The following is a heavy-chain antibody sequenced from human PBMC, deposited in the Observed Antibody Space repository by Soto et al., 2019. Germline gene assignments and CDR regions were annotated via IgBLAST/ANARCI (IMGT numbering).Heavy chain of an antibody. J-gene: IGHJ4*02. CDR2: IYHSGYT. D-gene: IGHD2-8*01. Sequence: SETLSLTCAVSGGSISSGGYSWSWIRQPPGKGLEWIGYIYHSGYTYYNPSLKSRLTISVDRSKNQFSLNLSSVTAADTAVYYCARIMVYGWYFGYWGQGTLVTVSS. V-gene: IGHV4-30-2*01. CDR1: GGSISSGGYS. CDR3: ARIMVYGWYFGY.